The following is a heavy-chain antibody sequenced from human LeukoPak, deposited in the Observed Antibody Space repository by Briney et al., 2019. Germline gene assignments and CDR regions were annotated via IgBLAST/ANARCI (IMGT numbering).Heavy chain of an antibody. CDR1: GYTFTSYD. J-gene: IGHJ4*02. V-gene: IGHV1-69*04. D-gene: IGHD3-10*01. CDR2: IIPILGIA. Sequence: SVKVSCKASGYTFTSYDINWVRQATGQGLEWMGRIIPILGIANYAQKFQGRVTITADKSTSTAYMELSSLRSEDTAVYYCARIASPYYYGSGSYPFDYWGQGTLVTVSS. CDR3: ARIASPYYYGSGSYPFDY.